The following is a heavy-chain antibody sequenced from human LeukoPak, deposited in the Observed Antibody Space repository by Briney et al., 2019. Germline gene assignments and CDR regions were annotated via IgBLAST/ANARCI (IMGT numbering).Heavy chain of an antibody. J-gene: IGHJ3*02. V-gene: IGHV4-39*01. CDR3: ARDMGATTPNDAFDI. CDR1: GGSISSSSYY. Sequence: KPSETLSLTCTVSGGSISSSSYYWGWIRQPPGKGLEWIGSIYYSGSTYYNPSLKSRVTISVDTSKNQFSLKLSSVTAADTAVYYCARDMGATTPNDAFDIWGQGTMVTVSS. D-gene: IGHD1-26*01. CDR2: IYYSGST.